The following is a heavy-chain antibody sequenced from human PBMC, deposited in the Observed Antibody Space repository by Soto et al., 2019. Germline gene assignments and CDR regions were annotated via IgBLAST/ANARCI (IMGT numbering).Heavy chain of an antibody. V-gene: IGHV3-30*18. CDR2: ISNDGISK. D-gene: IGHD3-16*02. J-gene: IGHJ4*03. Sequence: GGSLRLSCAASGFTFSTYGMHWVRQAPGKGLEWVAVISNDGISKYYADSVKGRFTISRDNSKNTQYLQLNSLRTEDTAVYYSPKCDGGGSYRCYFDYWGQGTLVTVPS. CDR1: GFTFSTYG. CDR3: PKCDGGGSYRCYFDY.